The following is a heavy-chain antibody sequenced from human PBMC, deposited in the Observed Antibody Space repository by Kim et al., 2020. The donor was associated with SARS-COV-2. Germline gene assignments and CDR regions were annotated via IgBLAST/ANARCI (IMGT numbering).Heavy chain of an antibody. CDR2: ISFDGSNK. CDR3: ARDRYYHNSGPFDQ. Sequence: GGSLRLSCAASGFTFSSYAMHWVRQAPGKGLEWVAIISFDGSNKYYADSVKGRFSISRDNSRNTLYLQMSSLRAEDTAIYYCARDRYYHNSGPFDQWGQGTLVTVSS. D-gene: IGHD3-22*01. J-gene: IGHJ4*02. CDR1: GFTFSSYA. V-gene: IGHV3-30-3*01.